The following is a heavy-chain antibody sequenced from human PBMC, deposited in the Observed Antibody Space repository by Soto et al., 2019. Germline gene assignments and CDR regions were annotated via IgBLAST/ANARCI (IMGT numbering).Heavy chain of an antibody. CDR1: RGAFTIYA. V-gene: IGHV1-69*01. J-gene: IGHJ6*02. CDR3: AAYNWNDRGMDV. Sequence: QVQLVQSGAEVQKPGSSVKVSCMASRGAFTIYAISWVRQAPGQGLEWMGGIIPIFGTTKSAQKFQGRVTITADESTSTAYLELSSLRSDDTAVYYCAAYNWNDRGMDVWGQGTTVTVSS. D-gene: IGHD1-20*01. CDR2: IIPIFGTT.